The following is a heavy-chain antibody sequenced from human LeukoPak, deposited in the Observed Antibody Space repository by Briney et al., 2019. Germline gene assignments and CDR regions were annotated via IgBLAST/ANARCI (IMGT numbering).Heavy chain of an antibody. D-gene: IGHD2-15*01. CDR1: GYTFTSYG. Sequence: ASVKVSCKASGYTFTSYGISWVRQAPGQGLEWMGWISAYNGNTNYAQKLQGRVTMTTDTSTSTAYMELRSLRSDDTAVYYCARDLSQYCSGGSCYPTDPWGQGTLVTVSS. CDR2: ISAYNGNT. J-gene: IGHJ5*02. V-gene: IGHV1-18*01. CDR3: ARDLSQYCSGGSCYPTDP.